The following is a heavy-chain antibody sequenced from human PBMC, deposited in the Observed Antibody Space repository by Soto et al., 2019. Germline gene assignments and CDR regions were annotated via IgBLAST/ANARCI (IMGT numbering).Heavy chain of an antibody. Sequence: LRLSCAASGFTFSNYAMTWVRQAPGKGLEWVSGISGGGGTTSYADSVKGRFAISRDNSKNTLYLQINSLRADDTAIYYCAKQGSFYYYYYMDVWGKGTTVTVSS. J-gene: IGHJ6*03. CDR2: ISGGGGTT. V-gene: IGHV3-23*01. CDR1: GFTFSNYA. CDR3: AKQGSFYYYYYMDV. D-gene: IGHD3-10*01.